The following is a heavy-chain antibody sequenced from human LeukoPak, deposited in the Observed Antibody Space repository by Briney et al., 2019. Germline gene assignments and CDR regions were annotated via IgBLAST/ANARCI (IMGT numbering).Heavy chain of an antibody. CDR2: IISKAGGDPT. Sequence: GGSLRLSCAASGFTFSNAWMSWVRQAPGKGLEWVGRIISKAGGDPTDYVEPVKGRFIISRNDSRNTVFLQMKSLKTEDTAVYYCYTHRTSSSCGLWGQGTLVTVSS. CDR3: YTHRTSSSCGL. D-gene: IGHD2-2*01. CDR1: GFTFSNAW. J-gene: IGHJ4*02. V-gene: IGHV3-15*01.